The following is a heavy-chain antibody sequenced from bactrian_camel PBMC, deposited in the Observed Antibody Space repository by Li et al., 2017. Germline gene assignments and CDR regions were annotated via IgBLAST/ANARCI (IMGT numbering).Heavy chain of an antibody. CDR1: GNSASSWY. V-gene: IGHV3S28*01. D-gene: IGHD4*01. CDR2: IYTRDGTT. J-gene: IGHJ4*01. Sequence: QLVESGGGSVQSGGSLTLSCVASGNSASSWYFGWFRQAPGKGREGVAGIYTRDGTTYYADAVKGRFTISRDNAKNTLYLQMTSLQPDDSAMYYCAAAPRLCTGAKDSDYTYWCQGTQVTVS. CDR3: AAAPRLCTGAKDSDYTY.